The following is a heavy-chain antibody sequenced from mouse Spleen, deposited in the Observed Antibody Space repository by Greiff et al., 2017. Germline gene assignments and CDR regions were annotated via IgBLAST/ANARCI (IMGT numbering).Heavy chain of an antibody. Sequence: EVQLQESGPGLVKPSQSLSLTCSVTGYSITSGYYWNWIRQFPGNKLEWMGYISYDGSNNYNPSLKNRISITRDTSKNQFFLKLNSVTTEDTATYYCARDYGYVDYWGQGTTLTVSS. CDR1: GYSITSGYY. CDR2: ISYDGSN. D-gene: IGHD1-1*01. J-gene: IGHJ2*01. CDR3: ARDYGYVDY. V-gene: IGHV3-6*01.